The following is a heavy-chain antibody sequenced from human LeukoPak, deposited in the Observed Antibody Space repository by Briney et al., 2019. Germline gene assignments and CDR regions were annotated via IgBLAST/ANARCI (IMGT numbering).Heavy chain of an antibody. J-gene: IGHJ4*02. Sequence: PSETLSLACTVSGGSISSYYWSWIRQPPGKGLEWIGYIYYSGSTNYNPSLKSRVTISVDTSKNQFSLKLNSVTAADTAVYYCARSRYSSSWYVEGYYYFDYWGQGTLVTVSS. D-gene: IGHD6-13*01. CDR3: ARSRYSSSWYVEGYYYFDY. CDR2: IYYSGST. V-gene: IGHV4-59*01. CDR1: GGSISSYY.